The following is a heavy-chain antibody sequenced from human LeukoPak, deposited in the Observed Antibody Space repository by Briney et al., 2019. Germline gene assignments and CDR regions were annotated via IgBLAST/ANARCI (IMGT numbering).Heavy chain of an antibody. CDR1: GYTLTSYD. CDR2: MNPNSGNT. Sequence: RASVKVSCKASGYTLTSYDINWVRQATGQGLEWMGWMNPNSGNTGYAQKFQGRVTITRNTSISTAYMELSSLRSEDTAVYYCARGGSGSYYSHPYYYYYMDVWGKGTTVTVSS. V-gene: IGHV1-8*03. J-gene: IGHJ6*03. CDR3: ARGGSGSYYSHPYYYYYMDV. D-gene: IGHD3-10*01.